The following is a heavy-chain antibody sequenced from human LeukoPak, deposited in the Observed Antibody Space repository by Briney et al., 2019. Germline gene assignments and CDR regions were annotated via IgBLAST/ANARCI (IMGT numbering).Heavy chain of an antibody. CDR3: ARDRQLWSPTYFFDY. CDR2: ISSSSSYI. Sequence: GGSLRLSCAASGFTFSSYSMNWVRQAPGKGLEWVSSISSSSSYIYYADSVKGRFTISRDNSKNTLYLQMNSLRAEDTAVYYCARDRQLWSPTYFFDYWGQGTLVTVSS. CDR1: GFTFSSYS. V-gene: IGHV3-21*01. J-gene: IGHJ4*02. D-gene: IGHD5-18*01.